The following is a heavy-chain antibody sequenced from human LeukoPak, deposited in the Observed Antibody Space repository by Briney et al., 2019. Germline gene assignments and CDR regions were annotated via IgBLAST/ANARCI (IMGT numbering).Heavy chain of an antibody. Sequence: SETLSLTCAVYGGSFSGYYWSWIRQPPGKGLEWIGEINHSGSTNYNPSLKSRVTISVDTSKNQFSLKLSSVTAADTAVYYCARVRNYLYYYYMDVWGKGTTVTVSS. CDR1: GGSFSGYY. CDR3: ARVRNYLYYYYMDV. D-gene: IGHD4-11*01. CDR2: INHSGST. J-gene: IGHJ6*03. V-gene: IGHV4-34*01.